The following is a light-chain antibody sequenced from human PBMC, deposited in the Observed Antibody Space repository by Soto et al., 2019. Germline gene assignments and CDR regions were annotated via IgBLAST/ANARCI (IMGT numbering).Light chain of an antibody. CDR2: TAS. CDR3: QQYNTYRT. J-gene: IGKJ1*01. Sequence: DIQMTQSPPTLSASVGDRVTITCRASQSVSSWLAWYQQKPGKAPTLLIHTASTLQSGVPSRFSGSGSGTDFTLIISSLQPDDFATYFCQQYNTYRTFGQGTKVEIK. CDR1: QSVSSW. V-gene: IGKV1-5*03.